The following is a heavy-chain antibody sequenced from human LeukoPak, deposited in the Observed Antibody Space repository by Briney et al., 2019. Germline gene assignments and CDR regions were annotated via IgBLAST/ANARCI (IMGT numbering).Heavy chain of an antibody. CDR3: ARLGGRYFDWLSQVYFDY. V-gene: IGHV1-2*04. Sequence: TSVKVSCKASGGTFSSYAISRVRQAPGQGLEWMGWINPNSGGTNYAQKFQGWVTMTRDTSISTAYMELSRLRSDDTAVYYCARLGGRYFDWLSQVYFDYWGQGTLVTVSS. J-gene: IGHJ4*02. CDR2: INPNSGGT. D-gene: IGHD3-9*01. CDR1: GGTFSSYA.